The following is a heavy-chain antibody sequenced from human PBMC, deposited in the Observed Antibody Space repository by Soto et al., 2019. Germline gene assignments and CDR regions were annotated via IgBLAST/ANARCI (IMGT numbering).Heavy chain of an antibody. Sequence: QVQLQQWGAGLLKPSETLSLTCAVYGGSFSGYYWSWIRQPPGKGLEWIGEINHSGSTNYNPSLTSRVTISVDTSKNQFSLKLSSVTAADTAVYYCARGLSKWLRGPTTHYFDYWGQGTLVTVSS. J-gene: IGHJ4*02. D-gene: IGHD5-12*01. V-gene: IGHV4-34*01. CDR1: GGSFSGYY. CDR3: ARGLSKWLRGPTTHYFDY. CDR2: INHSGST.